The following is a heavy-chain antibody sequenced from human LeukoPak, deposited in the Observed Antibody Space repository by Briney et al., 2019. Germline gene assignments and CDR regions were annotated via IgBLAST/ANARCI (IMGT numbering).Heavy chain of an antibody. D-gene: IGHD4-23*01. CDR1: GLTFSGYS. J-gene: IGHJ4*02. CDR3: VKDTYGGNDY. Sequence: GGSLRLSCAASGLTFSGYSMNWVRQAPGQGLEWISYISSSSSDIYYADSVKGGFTISRDNAKNSLYLQMNSLRAEDTAVYYCVKDTYGGNDYWGQGTLVTVSS. CDR2: ISSSSSDI. V-gene: IGHV3-48*01.